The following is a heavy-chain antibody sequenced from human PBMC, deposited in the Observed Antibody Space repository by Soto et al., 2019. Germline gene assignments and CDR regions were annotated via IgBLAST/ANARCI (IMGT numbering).Heavy chain of an antibody. CDR2: IYYSGST. CDR3: ARDRMVYAIAHSYSGMDV. CDR1: GGSISSGGYY. D-gene: IGHD2-8*01. V-gene: IGHV4-31*03. Sequence: QVQLQESGPGLVKPSQTLSLTCTVSGGSISSGGYYWSWLRQHPGKGLEWIGYIYYSGSTYYNPSLKSRVTISVDTSKNQFSLKLSSVTAADTAVYYCARDRMVYAIAHSYSGMDVWGQGTTVTVSS. J-gene: IGHJ6*02.